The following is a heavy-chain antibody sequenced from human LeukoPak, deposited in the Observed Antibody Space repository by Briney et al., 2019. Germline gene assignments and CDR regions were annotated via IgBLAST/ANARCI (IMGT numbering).Heavy chain of an antibody. CDR2: IYYSGST. CDR1: GGSISSYY. CDR3: ARAYTPFYCSGGSCSAYYFDY. D-gene: IGHD2-15*01. J-gene: IGHJ4*02. Sequence: SETLSLTCTVSGGSISSYYWSWIRQPPGKGLEWIGYIYYSGSTNYNPSLKSRVTISVDTSKNQFSLKLSSVTAADTAVYYCARAYTPFYCSGGSCSAYYFDYWGQGTLVTVSS. V-gene: IGHV4-59*08.